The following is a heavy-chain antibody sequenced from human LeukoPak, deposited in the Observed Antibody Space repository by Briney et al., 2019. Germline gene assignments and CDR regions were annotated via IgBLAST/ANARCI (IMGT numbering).Heavy chain of an antibody. V-gene: IGHV1-18*01. Sequence: GASVKVSCKASGYTFTSYGISWVRQAPGQGLEWMGWISAYNGNTNYAQKLQGRVTMTTDTSTSTAYMELRSLRSDDTAVYYCARTRRYCSSTSCHKTFDYWGQGTLVTVSS. J-gene: IGHJ4*02. CDR2: ISAYNGNT. CDR3: ARTRRYCSSTSCHKTFDY. CDR1: GYTFTSYG. D-gene: IGHD2-2*02.